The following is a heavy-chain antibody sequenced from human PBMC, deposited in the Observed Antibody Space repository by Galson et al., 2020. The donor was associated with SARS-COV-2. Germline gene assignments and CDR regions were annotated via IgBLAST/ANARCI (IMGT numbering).Heavy chain of an antibody. Sequence: GESLKISCAASGFTFSSYDMHWVRQATGKGLEWVSAIGTAGDTYYPGSVKGRFTISRENAKNSLYLQMNSLRAGDTAVYYCARARNDYGDYVSATHYGMDVWGQGTTVTVSS. J-gene: IGHJ6*02. V-gene: IGHV3-13*01. CDR2: IGTAGDT. D-gene: IGHD4-17*01. CDR3: ARARNDYGDYVSATHYGMDV. CDR1: GFTFSSYD.